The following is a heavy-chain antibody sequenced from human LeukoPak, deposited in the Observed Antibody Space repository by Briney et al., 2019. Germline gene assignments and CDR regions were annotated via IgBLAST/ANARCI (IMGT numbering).Heavy chain of an antibody. V-gene: IGHV3-23*01. CDR3: ARDQPPRVTVTGLDY. Sequence: GGSLRLSCAASGFTFSTFAMIWVRQPPGKGLEWVSSIFPSGGEIHYADSVKGRFTISRDNSKNTLYLQMNSLRAEDTAVYYCARDQPPRVTVTGLDYWGQGTLVTVSS. D-gene: IGHD4-17*01. J-gene: IGHJ4*02. CDR1: GFTFSTFA. CDR2: IFPSGGEI.